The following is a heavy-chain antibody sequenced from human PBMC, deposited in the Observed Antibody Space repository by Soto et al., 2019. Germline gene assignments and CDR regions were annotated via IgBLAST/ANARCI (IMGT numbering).Heavy chain of an antibody. Sequence: GESLKISCKGSGYNFANYWIAWVRQMPGEGLEWMGIIHPGDSDTRYSPPFQVQVTISADKSISTAYLQWTSLKASDAAMYYCVMPRDNCNPFDSWGQGTRVT. J-gene: IGHJ4*02. CDR3: VMPRDNCNPFDS. CDR1: GYNFANYW. V-gene: IGHV5-51*01. D-gene: IGHD1-20*01. CDR2: IHPGDSDT.